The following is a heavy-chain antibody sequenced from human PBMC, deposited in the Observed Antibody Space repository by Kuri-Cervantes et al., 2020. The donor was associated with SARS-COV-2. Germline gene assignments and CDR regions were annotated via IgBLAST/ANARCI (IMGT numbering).Heavy chain of an antibody. CDR1: GGSISTYY. Sequence: SETLSLTCTVSGGSISTYYWSWIRQPPGKGLGWIGYIYYSGSTNYNPSLKSRVTISVDTSKNQFSLKLSSVTAADTAVYYCARDRLVPAATTYYYYGMDVWGQGTTVTVSS. CDR2: IYYSGST. V-gene: IGHV4-59*01. J-gene: IGHJ6*02. CDR3: ARDRLVPAATTYYYYGMDV. D-gene: IGHD2-2*01.